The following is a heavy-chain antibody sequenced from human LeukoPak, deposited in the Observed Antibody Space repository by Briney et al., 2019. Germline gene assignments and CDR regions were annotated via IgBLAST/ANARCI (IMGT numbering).Heavy chain of an antibody. V-gene: IGHV4-30-4*01. CDR3: AREGPDILTGYYEDY. CDR1: GGSISSGDCY. CDR2: IYYSGST. J-gene: IGHJ4*02. D-gene: IGHD3-9*01. Sequence: SQTLSLTCTVSGGSISSGDCYWSWIRQPPGKGLEWIGYIYYSGSTYYNPSLKSRVTISVDTSKNQFSLKLSSVTAADTAVYYCAREGPDILTGYYEDYWGQGTLVTVSS.